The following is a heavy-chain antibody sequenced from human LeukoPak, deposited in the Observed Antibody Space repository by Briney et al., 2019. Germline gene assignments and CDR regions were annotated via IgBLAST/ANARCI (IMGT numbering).Heavy chain of an antibody. D-gene: IGHD5-12*01. CDR1: GYTFTDYY. CDR2: INLNSRGT. CDR3: ARDPGYSGYDFLFDY. J-gene: IGHJ4*02. V-gene: IGHV1-2*02. Sequence: ASVKVSCKASGYTFTDYYMHWVRQAPGQGLEWMGWINLNSRGTNYAQKFQGRVTMTRDTSISTAYMELSSLRSEDMAVYYCARDPGYSGYDFLFDYSGQGTLVTVSS.